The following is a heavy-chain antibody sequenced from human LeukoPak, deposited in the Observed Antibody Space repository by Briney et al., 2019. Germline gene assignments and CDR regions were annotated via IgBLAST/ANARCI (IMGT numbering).Heavy chain of an antibody. CDR2: ISTDGSND. Sequence: GGSLRLSCAASGFTFSSYGMHWVRQAPGKGLEWVAVISTDGSNDHYGDSVKGRFTISRDNSKNTLYLQMNSLRAEDTAVYYCARKSSGWDGDNWFDPWGQGTLVTVSS. V-gene: IGHV3-30*12. D-gene: IGHD6-19*01. CDR3: ARKSSGWDGDNWFDP. CDR1: GFTFSSYG. J-gene: IGHJ5*02.